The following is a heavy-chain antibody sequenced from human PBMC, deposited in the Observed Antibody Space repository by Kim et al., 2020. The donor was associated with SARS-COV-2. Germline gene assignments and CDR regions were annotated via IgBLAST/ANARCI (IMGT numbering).Heavy chain of an antibody. J-gene: IGHJ4*02. CDR3: SGQGSSGYSVDY. CDR2: IYYSGST. V-gene: IGHV4-59*01. D-gene: IGHD3-22*01. CDR1: GGSISSYY. Sequence: SETLSLTCTVSGGSISSYYWSWIRQPPGKGLEWIGYIYYSGSTNYNPSLKSRVTISVDTSKNQFSLKLSSVTAADTAVYYCSGQGSSGYSVDYWGQGTL.